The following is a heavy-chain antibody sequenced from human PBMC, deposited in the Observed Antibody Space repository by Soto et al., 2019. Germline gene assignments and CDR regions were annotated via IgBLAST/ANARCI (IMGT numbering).Heavy chain of an antibody. CDR1: GFTFGDYA. J-gene: IGHJ5*01. CDR3: TRDSTRDIVLMVHERWFDS. V-gene: IGHV3-49*03. Sequence: PGGSLRLSCTASGFTFGDYAMSWFRQAPGKGLEWVGFIRSKAYGGTTEYAASVKGRFTISRDDSKSIAYLQMNSLKTEDTAVYYCTRDSTRDIVLMVHERWFDSWRKGPLVTLSS. CDR2: IRSKAYGGTT. D-gene: IGHD2-8*01.